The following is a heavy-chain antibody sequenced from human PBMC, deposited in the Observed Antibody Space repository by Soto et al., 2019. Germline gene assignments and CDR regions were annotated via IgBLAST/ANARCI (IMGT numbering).Heavy chain of an antibody. V-gene: IGHV1-69*13. J-gene: IGHJ5*02. D-gene: IGHD2-2*01. CDR2: IIPIFGTA. Sequence: ASVKVSCKASGGTFSSYAISWVRQAPGQGLEWMGGIIPIFGTANYAQKFQGRVTITADESTSTAYMELSSLRSEDTAVYYCARDWGYCSSTSCYPNWFDPWGQGTLVTVSS. CDR1: GGTFSSYA. CDR3: ARDWGYCSSTSCYPNWFDP.